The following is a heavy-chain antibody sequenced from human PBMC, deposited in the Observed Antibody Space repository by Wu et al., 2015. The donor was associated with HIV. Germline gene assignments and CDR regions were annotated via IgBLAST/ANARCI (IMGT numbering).Heavy chain of an antibody. J-gene: IGHJ4*02. CDR1: GYTFNDYY. D-gene: IGHD4-11*01. V-gene: IGHV1-2*02. CDR2: INPSGGAT. CDR3: ARDATPITTEFDY. Sequence: QVQLVQSGAEVKKPGASMKVSCKTSGYTFNDYYIHWVRQAPGHGLEWMAWINPSGGATIYAEAFEGRVTVTTDTSMKTVYMELESLTSGDTAMYFCARDATPITTEFDYWGQGTLITVSS.